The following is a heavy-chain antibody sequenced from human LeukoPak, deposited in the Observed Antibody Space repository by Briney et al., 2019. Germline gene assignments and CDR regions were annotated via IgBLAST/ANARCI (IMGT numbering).Heavy chain of an antibody. J-gene: IGHJ4*02. CDR3: AKGGGYSGYGYFDY. CDR1: GFTFSSYA. V-gene: IGHV3-23*01. D-gene: IGHD5-12*01. Sequence: GGSLRLSCAASGFTFSSYAMSWVRQAPGKGLEWVSAISGSGGSTYYADSVKGRFTISRDNSKNSLYLQMNSLRTEDTALYYCAKGGGYSGYGYFDYWGQGTLVTVSS. CDR2: ISGSGGST.